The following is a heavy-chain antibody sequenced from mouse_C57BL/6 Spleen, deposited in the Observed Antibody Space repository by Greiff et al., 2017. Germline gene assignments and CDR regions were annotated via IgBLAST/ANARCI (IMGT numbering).Heavy chain of an antibody. Sequence: VQLQQSGAELVRPGASVKLSCTASGFNIKDYYMHWVKQRPEQGLEWIGRIDPEDGDTEYAPKFQGKATMTADPSSNTAYLQLSSLTSEDTAVYYCTIDYYGSSYVSYFDVWGTGTTVTVSS. CDR2: IDPEDGDT. V-gene: IGHV14-1*01. CDR1: GFNIKDYY. D-gene: IGHD1-1*01. CDR3: TIDYYGSSYVSYFDV. J-gene: IGHJ1*03.